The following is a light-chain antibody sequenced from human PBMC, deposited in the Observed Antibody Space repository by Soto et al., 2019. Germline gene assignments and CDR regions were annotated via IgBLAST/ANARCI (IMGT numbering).Light chain of an antibody. CDR1: QGISNY. CDR2: AAS. Sequence: DIQMTQSPSSLSASVGDSVTITCRASQGISNYLAWYQQKPGKVPKLLIYAASTLQSGVQSRFSGSGSGTDFTLTSSSLQPEDVATSSCQKYNSAPRTFGQGTKVEIK. V-gene: IGKV1-27*01. J-gene: IGKJ1*01. CDR3: QKYNSAPRT.